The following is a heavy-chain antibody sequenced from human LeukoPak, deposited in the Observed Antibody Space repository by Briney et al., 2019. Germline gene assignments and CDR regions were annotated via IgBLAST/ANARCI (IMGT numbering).Heavy chain of an antibody. J-gene: IGHJ6*03. CDR1: GVTISSYY. CDR3: ARVLGGYYMDV. D-gene: IGHD3-16*01. V-gene: IGHV4-59*01. Sequence: AETLSLTCTVSGVTISSYYRSWVRQPPGKGLEWIGYIYYSGSTNYNPYLKSRLFITVKTNENQFSLKLISMTAAGTAVYYCARVLGGYYMDVWGKGTTVTLSS. CDR2: IYYSGST.